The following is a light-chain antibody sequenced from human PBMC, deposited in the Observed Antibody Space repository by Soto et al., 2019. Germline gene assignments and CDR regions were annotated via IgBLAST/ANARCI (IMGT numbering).Light chain of an antibody. J-gene: IGKJ3*01. CDR2: TAS. V-gene: IGKV3D-15*01. CDR1: QDVNIN. CDR3: QQYNTWPFT. Sequence: EIVLTQSPATLSVSPGERATLSCRASQDVNINLVWYQQKPGQAPKLLMFTASARATGIPARFTGGGSETDFTLTTSSQQSEDSAVYYCQQYNTWPFTFGPGTKVEIK.